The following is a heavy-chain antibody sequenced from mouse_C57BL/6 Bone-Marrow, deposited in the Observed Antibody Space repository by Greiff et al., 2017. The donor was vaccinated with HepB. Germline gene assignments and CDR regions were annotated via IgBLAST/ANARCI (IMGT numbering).Heavy chain of an antibody. J-gene: IGHJ3*01. CDR2: IYPGDGDT. CDR1: GYAFSSSW. CDR3: ARGGIYYYGSSSPWLAY. V-gene: IGHV1-82*01. D-gene: IGHD1-1*01. Sequence: QVQLQQSGPELVKPGASVKISCKASGYAFSSSWMNWVKQRPGKGLEWIGRIYPGDGDTNYNGKFKGKATLTADKSSSTAYMQLSSLTSEDSAVYFCARGGIYYYGSSSPWLAYWGQGTLVTVSA.